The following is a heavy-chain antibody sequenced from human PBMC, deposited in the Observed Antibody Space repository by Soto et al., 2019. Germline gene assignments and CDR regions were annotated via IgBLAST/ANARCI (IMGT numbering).Heavy chain of an antibody. V-gene: IGHV3-23*01. Sequence: QLLEPGEGLGQPGGSLRLSCAASGFTFSTHAMSWVRQAPGKGPDWVSSISASGVSTYYADSVKGRFTIFRDNSKNTRELQMSSLRDEDTAIYYCVTDWGTDSSGLCDYWGQGTLVTVSS. D-gene: IGHD3-22*01. CDR2: ISASGVST. J-gene: IGHJ4*02. CDR3: VTDWGTDSSGLCDY. CDR1: GFTFSTHA.